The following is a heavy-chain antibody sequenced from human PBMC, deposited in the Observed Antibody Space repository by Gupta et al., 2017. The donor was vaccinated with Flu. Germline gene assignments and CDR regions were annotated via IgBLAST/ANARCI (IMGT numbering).Heavy chain of an antibody. Sequence: NTNYNPSLKSRVNISVDTSKNQFSLKLSSVTAADTAVYYCASEPVINWNYATYYFDYWGQGTLVTVSS. CDR2: NT. D-gene: IGHD1-7*01. V-gene: IGHV4-61*02. J-gene: IGHJ4*02. CDR3: ASEPVINWNYATYYFDY.